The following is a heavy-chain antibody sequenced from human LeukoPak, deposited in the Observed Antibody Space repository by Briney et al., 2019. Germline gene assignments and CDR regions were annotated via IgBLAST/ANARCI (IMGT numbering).Heavy chain of an antibody. CDR3: ARIHSSGWNGNWFDP. CDR1: GFTFSSYE. CDR2: ISSSGSTI. J-gene: IGHJ5*02. Sequence: GGSLRLSCAASGFTFSSYEMNWVRQAPGKGLEWVSYISSSGSTIYYADSVKGRFTISRDNAKNSLYLQMNSLRAEDTAVYYCARIHSSGWNGNWFDPWGQGTLVTVSS. D-gene: IGHD6-19*01. V-gene: IGHV3-48*03.